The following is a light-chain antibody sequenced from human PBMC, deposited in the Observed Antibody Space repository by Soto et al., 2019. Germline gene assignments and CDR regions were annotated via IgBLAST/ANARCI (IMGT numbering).Light chain of an antibody. J-gene: IGLJ3*02. CDR2: GNS. CDR3: QSYECSLSAWV. V-gene: IGLV1-40*01. Sequence: QSVLTQPPSVSGAPGQRVTISCTGSSSNIGAGYDVHWYQQLPGSAPKLLISGNSNRPSGVPDRFSGSKSGTSASLAITGLQAEDAADYYCQSYECSLSAWVFGGGTKLTVL. CDR1: SSNIGAGYD.